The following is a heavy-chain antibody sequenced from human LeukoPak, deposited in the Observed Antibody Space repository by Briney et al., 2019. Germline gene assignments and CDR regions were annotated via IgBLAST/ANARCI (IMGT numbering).Heavy chain of an antibody. Sequence: GGSLRLSYAASGFTFSSYGMHWVRQAPGKGLEWVAVISYDGSNKYYADSVKGRFTISRDNSKNTLYLQMNSLRAEDTAVYYCAKDPDYAWGQGTLVTVSS. CDR2: ISYDGSNK. D-gene: IGHD4-17*01. CDR3: AKDPDYA. V-gene: IGHV3-30*18. J-gene: IGHJ5*02. CDR1: GFTFSSYG.